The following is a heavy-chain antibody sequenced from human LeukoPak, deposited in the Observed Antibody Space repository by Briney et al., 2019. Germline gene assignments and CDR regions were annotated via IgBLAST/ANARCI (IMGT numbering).Heavy chain of an antibody. Sequence: SETLSLTCTVSGGSVSSGSYYWSWIRQPPGKGLEWIGYLYYSGSTNYNPSLKSRVTISVDTSQNQFSLKLSSVTGADTAVYYCAREGHYYYGMDVWGQGTTVTVSS. V-gene: IGHV4-61*01. CDR3: AREGHYYYGMDV. CDR2: LYYSGST. CDR1: GGSVSSGSYY. J-gene: IGHJ6*02.